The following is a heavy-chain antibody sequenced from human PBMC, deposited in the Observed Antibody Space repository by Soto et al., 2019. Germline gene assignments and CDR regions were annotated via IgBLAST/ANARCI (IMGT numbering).Heavy chain of an antibody. V-gene: IGHV3-53*04. Sequence: EVQLVESGGGLVQPGGSLRLSCAASGFTVSSNYMSWVRQAPGKGLEWVSVIYSGGSTYYADSVKGRFTISRHNSKNTLYLQMNSLRAEDTAVYYCARGDGGGYYYYGMYVWGQGTTVTVSS. J-gene: IGHJ6*02. CDR1: GFTVSSNY. D-gene: IGHD2-21*01. CDR2: IYSGGST. CDR3: ARGDGGGYYYYGMYV.